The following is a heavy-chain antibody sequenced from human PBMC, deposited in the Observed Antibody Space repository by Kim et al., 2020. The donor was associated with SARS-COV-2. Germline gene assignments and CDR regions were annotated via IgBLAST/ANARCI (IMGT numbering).Heavy chain of an antibody. CDR3: ARRVGDGYNYYFDY. Sequence: ADSVKGRLTISRDNSKNTLYLQMNSLRAEDTAVYYCARRVGDGYNYYFDYWGQGTLVTVSS. J-gene: IGHJ4*02. D-gene: IGHD5-12*01. V-gene: IGHV3-53*01.